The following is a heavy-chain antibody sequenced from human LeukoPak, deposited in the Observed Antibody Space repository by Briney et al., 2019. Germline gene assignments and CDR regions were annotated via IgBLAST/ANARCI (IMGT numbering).Heavy chain of an antibody. J-gene: IGHJ4*02. D-gene: IGHD2-15*01. Sequence: PGGSLRLSCAASGFTFSDAWLSWVRQAPGKGLEWVANIKEDGSETYYVDSVKGRFTISRDNAKNSLYLQMNSLRAEDTAVYYCARYCSGGSCFDYWGQGILVTVSS. CDR2: IKEDGSET. CDR1: GFTFSDAW. V-gene: IGHV3-7*01. CDR3: ARYCSGGSCFDY.